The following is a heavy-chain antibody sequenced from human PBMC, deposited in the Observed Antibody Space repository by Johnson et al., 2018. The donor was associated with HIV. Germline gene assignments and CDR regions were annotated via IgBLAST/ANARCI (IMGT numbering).Heavy chain of an antibody. D-gene: IGHD3-22*01. CDR2: ISGGST. J-gene: IGHJ3*02. V-gene: IGHV3-38-3*01. Sequence: VQLVESGGGLVKTGGSLRLSCAASGFTVSSNEMSWVRQAPGKGLEWVSSISGGSTYYADSRKGRFTISRDNSKNTLYLQMNSLRAEDTAVYYCARGKYYYDSSGYYGPKTNNGAFDIWGQGTMVTVSS. CDR1: GFTVSSNE. CDR3: ARGKYYYDSSGYYGPKTNNGAFDI.